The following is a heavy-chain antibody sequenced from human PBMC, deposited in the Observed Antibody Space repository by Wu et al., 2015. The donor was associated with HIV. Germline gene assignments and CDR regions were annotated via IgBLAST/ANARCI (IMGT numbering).Heavy chain of an antibody. CDR2: FAPEYGKT. CDR3: ATADVSPYYFDY. J-gene: IGHJ4*02. Sequence: QVQLVQSGADVKKPGASVKVSCKVSEYTLTELSIHWVRQAPGKGLEWMGGFAPEYGKTVYAQNFQGRVTMTEDTSIDTAYMQLSGLRSEDTAVYYCATADVSPYYFDYWGQGTLVTVSS. V-gene: IGHV1-24*01. D-gene: IGHD3-16*01. CDR1: EYTLTELS.